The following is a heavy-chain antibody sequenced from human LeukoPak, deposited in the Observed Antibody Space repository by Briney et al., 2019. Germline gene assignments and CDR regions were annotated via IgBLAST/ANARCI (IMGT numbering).Heavy chain of an antibody. Sequence: ASVKVSCKASGYTFRSYDINWVRQATGKGLEWLGWMNPNSGNTGYAQKCQGRVTMTRNTSISTAYMELSSLRSEDTAVYYCARVRGSYYYYGMDVWGQGTTVTVSS. D-gene: IGHD2-15*01. CDR3: ARVRGSYYYYGMDV. CDR1: GYTFRSYD. V-gene: IGHV1-8*01. CDR2: MNPNSGNT. J-gene: IGHJ6*02.